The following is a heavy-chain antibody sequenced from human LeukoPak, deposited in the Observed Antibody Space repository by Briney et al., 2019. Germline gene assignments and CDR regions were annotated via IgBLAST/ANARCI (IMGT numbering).Heavy chain of an antibody. Sequence: SETLSLTCAVYGGSFSGYYWSWIRQPPGKGLEWIGEINHSGSTNYNPSLKSRVTISVDTSKNQFSLKLSSVTAADTAVYYCARVRQYSSWFDPWGQGTLVTVSS. V-gene: IGHV4-34*01. D-gene: IGHD2/OR15-2a*01. J-gene: IGHJ5*02. CDR1: GGSFSGYY. CDR3: ARVRQYSSWFDP. CDR2: INHSGST.